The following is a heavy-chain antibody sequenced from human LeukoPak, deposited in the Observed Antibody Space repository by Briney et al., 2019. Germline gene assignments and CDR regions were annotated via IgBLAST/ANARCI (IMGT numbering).Heavy chain of an antibody. Sequence: SQTLSLTCTVSGGSISSGSYYWSWIRQPAGKGLEWIGRIYTSGSTNYNPSLKSRVTISVDTSKNHFSLKLNSVTAADTAVYYCASTHYFGSGSSDNKMGGDYWGQGTLVTVSS. J-gene: IGHJ4*02. V-gene: IGHV4-61*02. CDR2: IYTSGST. D-gene: IGHD3-10*01. CDR1: GGSISSGSYY. CDR3: ASTHYFGSGSSDNKMGGDY.